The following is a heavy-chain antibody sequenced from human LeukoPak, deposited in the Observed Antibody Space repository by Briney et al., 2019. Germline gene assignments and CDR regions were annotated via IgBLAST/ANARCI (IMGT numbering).Heavy chain of an antibody. Sequence: GASVKVSCKASGYTFTSYDINWVRQATGQGLEWMGWMNPNSGNTGYAQKFQGRVTMTRNTSISTAYPETSSLTSEDTAVYYCARGHGVWYYFDSSGSLFDYWGQGTLVTVSS. CDR2: MNPNSGNT. V-gene: IGHV1-8*01. CDR3: ARGHGVWYYFDSSGSLFDY. CDR1: GYTFTSYD. J-gene: IGHJ4*02. D-gene: IGHD3-22*01.